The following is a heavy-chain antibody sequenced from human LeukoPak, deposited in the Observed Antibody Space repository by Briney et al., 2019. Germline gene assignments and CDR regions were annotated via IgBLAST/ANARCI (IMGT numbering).Heavy chain of an antibody. D-gene: IGHD1-14*01. CDR1: GFTLSNYW. Sequence: GGSLRLSCVASGFTLSNYWMTWVRQAPGKRLEWVANIQQYESEKYYVDYVKGRFTVSRDNAKNSLYLQMNSLRAEDTAVYYCAGDVVNQIRNDYYMDVWGKGTTVTVSS. J-gene: IGHJ6*03. V-gene: IGHV3-7*01. CDR2: IQQYESEK. CDR3: AGDVVNQIRNDYYMDV.